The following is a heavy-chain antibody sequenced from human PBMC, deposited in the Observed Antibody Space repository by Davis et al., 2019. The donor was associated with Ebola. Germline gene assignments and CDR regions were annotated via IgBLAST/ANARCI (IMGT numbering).Heavy chain of an antibody. CDR1: GYSFTSYW. J-gene: IGHJ3*02. CDR3: ASLRRTITGMDDAFDI. D-gene: IGHD2-8*02. Sequence: KVSCKGSGYSFTSYWIGWVRQMPGKGLEWMGIIHPGDSDTRYSPSFPGQVTISADKSIKTAFLQWSSLKASDTAMYYCASLRRTITGMDDAFDIWGQGTMVTVSS. V-gene: IGHV5-51*01. CDR2: IHPGDSDT.